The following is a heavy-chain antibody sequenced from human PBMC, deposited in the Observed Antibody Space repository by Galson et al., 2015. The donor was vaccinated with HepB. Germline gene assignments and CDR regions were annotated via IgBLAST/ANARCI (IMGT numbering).Heavy chain of an antibody. CDR3: ARRGKGRLRDYFDY. D-gene: IGHD4-17*01. V-gene: IGHV3-30*03. CDR1: GFTFSSYG. CDR2: ISYDGSNK. Sequence: SLRLSCAASGFTFSSYGMHWVRQAPGKGLEWVAVISYDGSNKYYADSVKGRFTISRDNSKNTLYLQMNSLRAEDTAVYYCARRGKGRLRDYFDYWGQGTLVTVSS. J-gene: IGHJ4*02.